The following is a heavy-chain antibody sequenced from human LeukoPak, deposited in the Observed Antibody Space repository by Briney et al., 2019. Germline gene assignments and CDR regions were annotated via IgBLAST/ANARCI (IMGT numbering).Heavy chain of an antibody. CDR1: GFTFSDYY. Sequence: GGSLRLSCAASGFTFSDYYMSWVRQSPGKGLEWVSSITSSSSYTNYAHSVMGRFTISRANPMNSLFLQMNNLRAEDTAVYYCAKDTVPSFVVVVPAVAFDPWGQGTLVTVSS. J-gene: IGHJ5*02. CDR3: AKDTVPSFVVVVPAVAFDP. V-gene: IGHV3-11*05. D-gene: IGHD2-2*01. CDR2: ITSSSSYT.